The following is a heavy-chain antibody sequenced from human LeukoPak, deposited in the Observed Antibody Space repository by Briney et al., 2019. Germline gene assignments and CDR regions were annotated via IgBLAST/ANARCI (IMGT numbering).Heavy chain of an antibody. V-gene: IGHV3-21*01. CDR1: GFTFSSYS. CDR3: ARSKAVAGPLGY. Sequence: SGGSLRLSCAASGFTFSSYSMNWVRQAPGKGLEWVSSISSSSSYIYYADSVKGRFTISRDNAKNSLYPQMNSLRAEDTAVYYCARSKAVAGPLGYWGQGTLVTVSS. J-gene: IGHJ4*02. D-gene: IGHD6-19*01. CDR2: ISSSSSYI.